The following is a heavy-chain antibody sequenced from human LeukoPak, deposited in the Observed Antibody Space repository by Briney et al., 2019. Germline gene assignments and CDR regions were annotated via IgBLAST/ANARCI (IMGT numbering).Heavy chain of an antibody. V-gene: IGHV3-30*18. D-gene: IGHD3-10*01. CDR2: ISYDGSNK. J-gene: IGHJ4*02. CDR1: GFTFSSYG. CDR3: AKNPYYYGSGSYYPYYFDY. Sequence: GGSLRLSCAASGFTFSSYGMHWDRQAPGKGLEWVAVISYDGSNKYYADSVKGRFTISRDNSKNTLYLQMNSLRAEDTAVYYCAKNPYYYGSGSYYPYYFDYWGQGTLVTVSS.